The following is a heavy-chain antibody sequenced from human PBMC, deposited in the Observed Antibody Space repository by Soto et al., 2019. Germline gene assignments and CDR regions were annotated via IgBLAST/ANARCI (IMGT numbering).Heavy chain of an antibody. J-gene: IGHJ4*02. D-gene: IGHD6-13*01. CDR2: LTSPSSYT. V-gene: IGHV3-21*02. CDR3: GRVASSSSWTPDY. CDR1: GFTFSSYS. Sequence: EVQLVESGGGLVKPGGSLRLSCAASGFTFSSYSMNWVRQVPGKGLEWVSSLTSPSSYTYYADSVKGRFTISRDNAKNSLFLQLNSLRAEDTAVYYCGRVASSSSWTPDYLGQGTLVTVSS.